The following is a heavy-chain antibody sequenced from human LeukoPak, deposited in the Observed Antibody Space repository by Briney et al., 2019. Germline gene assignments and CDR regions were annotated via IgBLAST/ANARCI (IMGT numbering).Heavy chain of an antibody. J-gene: IGHJ4*02. Sequence: GASLRLSCAASGFTFSSYAMSWVRQAPGKGLGWVSAISGSGGSTYCADSVKGRFTISRDNSKNTLYLQMNSLRAEDTAVYYCAKDRIVGATARLFDYWGQGTLVTVSS. CDR2: ISGSGGST. CDR1: GFTFSSYA. D-gene: IGHD1-26*01. CDR3: AKDRIVGATARLFDY. V-gene: IGHV3-23*01.